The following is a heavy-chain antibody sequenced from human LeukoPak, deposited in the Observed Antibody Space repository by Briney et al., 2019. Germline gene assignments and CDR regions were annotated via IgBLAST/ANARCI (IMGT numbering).Heavy chain of an antibody. CDR3: ARGNDHSSGSLHY. V-gene: IGHV3-33*01. Sequence: PGRSLRLSCAASGFTFRSYGMHWVRQAPGKGLEWVAVIWYDGSNKYYADSVKGRFTISRDNSKNTVYLQMNSLRAEDTAVYYCARGNDHSSGSLHYWGQGTLVTVSS. CDR1: GFTFRSYG. J-gene: IGHJ4*02. D-gene: IGHD3-10*01. CDR2: IWYDGSNK.